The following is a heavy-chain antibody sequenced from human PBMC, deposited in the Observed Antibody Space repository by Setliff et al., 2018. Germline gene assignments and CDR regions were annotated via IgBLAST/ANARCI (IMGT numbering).Heavy chain of an antibody. D-gene: IGHD3-3*01. J-gene: IGHJ6*03. CDR1: GFTFSSYW. CDR3: ARDGGLLQFLEWSRSYMDV. V-gene: IGHV3-74*01. Sequence: GGSLRLSCAASGFTFSSYWMHWVRQAPGKGLVWVSRINSDGSGTSYADSVKGRFTISRDNAKNTLYLQMNSLRAEDTAVYYCARDGGLLQFLEWSRSYMDVWGKGTTVTVSS. CDR2: INSDGSGT.